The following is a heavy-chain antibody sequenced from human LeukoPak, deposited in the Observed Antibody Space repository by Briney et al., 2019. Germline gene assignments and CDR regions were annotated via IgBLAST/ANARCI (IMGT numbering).Heavy chain of an antibody. Sequence: EASVKVSCKASGYTFTSYDINWVRQAPGQGLEWMGRIIPILGIANYAQKFQGRVTITADKSTSTAYMELSSLRSEDTAVYYCARSGYLDNWFDPWGQGTLVTVSS. D-gene: IGHD1-1*01. V-gene: IGHV1-69*04. CDR2: IIPILGIA. CDR1: GYTFTSYD. CDR3: ARSGYLDNWFDP. J-gene: IGHJ5*02.